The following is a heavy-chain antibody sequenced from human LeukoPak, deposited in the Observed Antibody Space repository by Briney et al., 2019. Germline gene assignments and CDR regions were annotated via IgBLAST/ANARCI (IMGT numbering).Heavy chain of an antibody. V-gene: IGHV1-46*01. Sequence: GASVKVSCKASGYTFTSYYMHWVRQAPGQGLEWMGIINPSGGSTSYAQKFQGRVTMTRDTSTSTVYMELSSLRSEDTAVYYCARERGTTEIVVAMRYFQHWGQGTLVTVSS. D-gene: IGHD3-22*01. CDR2: INPSGGST. CDR3: ARERGTTEIVVAMRYFQH. CDR1: GYTFTSYY. J-gene: IGHJ1*01.